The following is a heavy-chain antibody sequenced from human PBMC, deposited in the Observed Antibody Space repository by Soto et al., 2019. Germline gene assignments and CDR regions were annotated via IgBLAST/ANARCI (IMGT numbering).Heavy chain of an antibody. CDR2: IKQDGSEK. J-gene: IGHJ5*02. D-gene: IGHD6-13*01. Sequence: GGPLRLSCAASGFTFSSYWMSWVRQAPGKGLEWGANIKQDGSEKYYVDSVRGRFTISRDNAKNSLYLQKNSLRAEDTAVYYCARDDSNPIAAAGSWFDPWGQGTLVTVS. CDR3: ARDDSNPIAAAGSWFDP. CDR1: GFTFSSYW. V-gene: IGHV3-7*01.